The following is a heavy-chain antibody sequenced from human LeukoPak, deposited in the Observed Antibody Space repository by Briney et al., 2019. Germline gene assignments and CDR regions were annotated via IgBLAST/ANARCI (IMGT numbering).Heavy chain of an antibody. D-gene: IGHD3-22*01. J-gene: IGHJ4*02. CDR2: MSSSGGKT. CDR1: GFTFSSYA. V-gene: IGHV3-64D*09. CDR3: VKGAESYCDSRSDY. Sequence: GGSLRFSCSASGFTFSSYAMHWVRQAPGKGLEYVSAMSSSGGKTYYADSMKGRFIISRDNSKNTLYLQLSSLTAEDTAVYFCVKGAESYCDSRSDYWGQGTLVTVSS.